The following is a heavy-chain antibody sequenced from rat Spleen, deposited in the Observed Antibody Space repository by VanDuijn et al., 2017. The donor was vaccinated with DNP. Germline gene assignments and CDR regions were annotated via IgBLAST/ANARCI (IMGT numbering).Heavy chain of an antibody. CDR2: ISSTGDNT. Sequence: EVQLVESGGGPVQPGRSLKLSCVASGFIFSNYWMTWIRQAPGKGLEWVASISSTGDNTYYSDSVKGRFTISRDNAKSTLYLQMDSLRSEDTATYYCTRDSGDWYFDFWGPGTMVTVSS. V-gene: IGHV5-31*01. D-gene: IGHD1-1*01. CDR1: GFIFSNYW. CDR3: TRDSGDWYFDF. J-gene: IGHJ1*01.